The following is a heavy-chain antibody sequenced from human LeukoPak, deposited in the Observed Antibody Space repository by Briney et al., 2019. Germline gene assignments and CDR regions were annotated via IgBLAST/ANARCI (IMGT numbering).Heavy chain of an antibody. J-gene: IGHJ4*02. Sequence: GGSLRLSCAASGFTFSSYAMHWVRQAPGKGLEWVAVISSDGNNKHYADSVEGRFTISRDNSKNTLYLQMNSLRAEDTAVYYCARPYDSSGSFGYWGQGTLVAVSS. D-gene: IGHD3-22*01. CDR3: ARPYDSSGSFGY. CDR2: ISSDGNNK. V-gene: IGHV3-30*04. CDR1: GFTFSSYA.